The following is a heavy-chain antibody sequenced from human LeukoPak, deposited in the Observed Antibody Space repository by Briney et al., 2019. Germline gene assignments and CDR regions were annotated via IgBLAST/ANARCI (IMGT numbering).Heavy chain of an antibody. CDR3: ASRYYYDTRGYFLH. CDR1: GNSIRSSSYY. J-gene: IGHJ1*01. CDR2: IYYSGST. V-gene: IGHV4-39*01. Sequence: SETLSLTCTVSGNSIRSSSYYWGWIRQSPEKGLEWIGSIYYSGSTYYSASFKRRVTISVDTSQNQFSLKLRSVTAADRAVYYCASRYYYDTRGYFLHWGQGTLVTVSS. D-gene: IGHD3-22*01.